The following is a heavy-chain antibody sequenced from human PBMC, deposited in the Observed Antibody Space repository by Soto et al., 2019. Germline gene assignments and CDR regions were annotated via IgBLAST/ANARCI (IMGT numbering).Heavy chain of an antibody. V-gene: IGHV3-23*01. CDR3: AKLGYIVVVPAAIWFDP. D-gene: IGHD2-2*01. CDR1: GFTFSSYA. CDR2: ISASGGST. J-gene: IGHJ5*02. Sequence: EVQLLESGGGLVQPGGSLRLSCAASGFTFSSYAMSWVRQAPGKGLEWVSAISASGGSTYYADSVKGRFTISRDNSKNTLYLQMNSLRAEDTAVYYCAKLGYIVVVPAAIWFDPWGQGTLVTVSS.